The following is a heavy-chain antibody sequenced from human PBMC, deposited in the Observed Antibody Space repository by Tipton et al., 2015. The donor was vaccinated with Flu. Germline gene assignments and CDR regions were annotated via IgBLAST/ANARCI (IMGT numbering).Heavy chain of an antibody. Sequence: SLRLSCAASGFTFGDYGMHWVRQAPGKGLEWVSGVTWDSVGFGYADSVKGRYTISRDNAKNSLYLQMSSLRPEDTALYYCARRGGNNWNFDYWGPGTLVTVSS. J-gene: IGHJ4*02. CDR2: VTWDSVGF. D-gene: IGHD1-1*01. CDR1: GFTFGDYG. CDR3: ARRGGNNWNFDY. V-gene: IGHV3-9*01.